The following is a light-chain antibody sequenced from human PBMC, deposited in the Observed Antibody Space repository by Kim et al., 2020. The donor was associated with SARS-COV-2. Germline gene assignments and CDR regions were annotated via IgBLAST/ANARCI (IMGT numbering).Light chain of an antibody. CDR2: EGS. CDR1: SSDVGSYNL. J-gene: IGLJ1*01. Sequence: SITISCTGTSSDVGSYNLVSWYQQHPGKAPKLMIYEGSKRPSGVSNRFSGSRSGNTASLTISGLQAEDEADYYCCSYAGSSTFVYVFGTGTKVTVL. CDR3: CSYAGSSTFVYV. V-gene: IGLV2-23*03.